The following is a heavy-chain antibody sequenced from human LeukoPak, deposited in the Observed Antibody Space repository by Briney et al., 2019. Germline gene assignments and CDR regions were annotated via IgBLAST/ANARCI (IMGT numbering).Heavy chain of an antibody. CDR3: ARAEIAWFGDYYFDS. D-gene: IGHD3-10*01. J-gene: IGHJ4*02. V-gene: IGHV1-2*02. Sequence: ASVKVSCKASGYTFIDYYLHWVRQAPGQGLEWMGWISPHSGDTNYAQKFQGRVTMTRDTSISTAYMELSRLRSDDTAVYYCARAEIAWFGDYYFDSWGQGTLVTVSS. CDR2: ISPHSGDT. CDR1: GYTFIDYY.